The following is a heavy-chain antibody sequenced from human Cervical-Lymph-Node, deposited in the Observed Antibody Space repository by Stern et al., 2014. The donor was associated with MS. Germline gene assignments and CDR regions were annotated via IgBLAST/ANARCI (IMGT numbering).Heavy chain of an antibody. J-gene: IGHJ6*02. D-gene: IGHD3-3*01. Sequence: QVQLVESGPGLVKPSQTLSLTCTVSGGSISSGGYYWTWIRQHPGKGLEXIGYIHHSGNTYYNPSLKSRLIISLDTSKNQFSLKVSSVTAADTAVYYCAKFWSGVADYGMDVWGQGTTVSVSS. CDR2: IHHSGNT. CDR3: AKFWSGVADYGMDV. CDR1: GGSISSGGYY. V-gene: IGHV4-31*03.